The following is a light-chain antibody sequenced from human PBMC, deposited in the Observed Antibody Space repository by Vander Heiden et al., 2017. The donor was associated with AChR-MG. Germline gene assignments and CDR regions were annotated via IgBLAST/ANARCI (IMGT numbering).Light chain of an antibody. V-gene: IGKV3-15*01. Sequence: ASTLSVAPGKIATLCRRTRQNTGSYIGWYQQQPGEAPRLLIYAASTRATGIPAKFSSRGSRTEFTLTSSSLQSEDFVVYYCQQDNNWPLTFGGGTKVDIK. CDR2: AAS. CDR3: QQDNNWPLT. J-gene: IGKJ4*01. CDR1: QNTGSY.